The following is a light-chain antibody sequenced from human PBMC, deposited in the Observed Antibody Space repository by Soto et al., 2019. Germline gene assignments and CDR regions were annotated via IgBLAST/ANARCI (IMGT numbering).Light chain of an antibody. V-gene: IGLV2-14*01. J-gene: IGLJ2*01. CDR2: EVS. Sequence: QSALTQPASVSGSPGQSITISCTGTSNDVGGYKYVSWHRQHPGKAPKLMIYEVSNRPSGVSTRFSASRSGNTASLTISGLQAEDEADYYCSAYTSIKEVFGGGTKLTVL. CDR3: SAYTSIKEV. CDR1: SNDVGGYKY.